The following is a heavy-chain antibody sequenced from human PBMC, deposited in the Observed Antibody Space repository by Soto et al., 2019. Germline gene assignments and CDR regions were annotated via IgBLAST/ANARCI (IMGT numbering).Heavy chain of an antibody. Sequence: QVQLVQSGAEVKKPGASVKVSCKASGYTFTTYGISWVRQAPGQGLEWLGWISAYSGSTKFAQKLQGRVTMTTDTSTTTAYMEMRSLTSDDTAVYYSAREFTKSSSWPYYFDYWGQGTLVTVSS. CDR3: AREFTKSSSWPYYFDY. CDR1: GYTFTTYG. J-gene: IGHJ4*02. V-gene: IGHV1-18*01. D-gene: IGHD6-13*01. CDR2: ISAYSGST.